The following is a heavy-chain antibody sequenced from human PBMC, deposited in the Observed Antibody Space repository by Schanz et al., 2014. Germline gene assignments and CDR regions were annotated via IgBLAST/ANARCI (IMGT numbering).Heavy chain of an antibody. CDR3: ARELCSSTTCYVRYDP. J-gene: IGHJ5*02. D-gene: IGHD2-2*01. Sequence: QVQLVQSGAEVKKPGASVKVSCKASGHPFTAYYMHWVRQAPGQGLEWMGWINPNSGDTEYGQQFEGRVTLTRDTSISTAYMELSSLTSDDTAVYYCARELCSSTTCYVRYDPWGQGTLVTVSS. CDR2: INPNSGDT. CDR1: GHPFTAYY. V-gene: IGHV1-2*02.